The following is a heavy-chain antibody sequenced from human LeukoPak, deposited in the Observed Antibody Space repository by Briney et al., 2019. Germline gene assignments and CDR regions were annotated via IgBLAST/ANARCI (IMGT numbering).Heavy chain of an antibody. CDR3: ARCQAPYWYFDL. CDR2: IYYSGST. Sequence: TSETLSLTCTVSGRSISSDDYYWSWIRQPPGKGLEWIGYIYYSGSTYYNPSLKSRVTISVDTSKNQFSLKLSSVTAADTAVYYCARCQAPYWYFDLWGRGTLVTVSS. CDR1: GRSISSDDYY. J-gene: IGHJ2*01. V-gene: IGHV4-30-4*01. D-gene: IGHD5/OR15-5a*01.